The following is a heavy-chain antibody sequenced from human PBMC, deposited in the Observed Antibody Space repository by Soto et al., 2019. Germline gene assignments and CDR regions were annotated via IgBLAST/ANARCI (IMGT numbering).Heavy chain of an antibody. J-gene: IGHJ3*02. CDR2: IYYSGST. D-gene: IGHD3-22*01. V-gene: IGHV4-59*01. CDR1: GGSISSYY. Sequence: TSETLSLTCTFSGGSISSYYWSWIRQPPGKGLEWIGYIYYSGSTNYNPSLKSRVTISVDTSKNQFSLKLSSVTAADTAVYYCARPHYYPGAFDIWGKGTMVPV. CDR3: ARPHYYPGAFDI.